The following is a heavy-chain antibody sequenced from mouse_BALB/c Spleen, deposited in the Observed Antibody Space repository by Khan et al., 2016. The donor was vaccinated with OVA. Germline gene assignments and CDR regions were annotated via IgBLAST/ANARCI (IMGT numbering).Heavy chain of an antibody. Sequence: EVKLLESGPSLVKPSQTLSLTCSVTGDSITSGYWNWIRKFPGNKLEYMGYIIYPGYTYYNPSLKSRISITRHTSKNQYYLQLNSVTDEDTATYYCARSTYRYAFVYWGQGTLVTVSA. J-gene: IGHJ3*01. V-gene: IGHV3-8*02. CDR1: GDSITSGY. CDR2: IIYPGYT. D-gene: IGHD2-12*01. CDR3: ARSTYRYAFVY.